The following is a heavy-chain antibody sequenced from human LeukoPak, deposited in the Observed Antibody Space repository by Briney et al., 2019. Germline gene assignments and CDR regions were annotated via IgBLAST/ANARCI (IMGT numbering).Heavy chain of an antibody. J-gene: IGHJ4*02. V-gene: IGHV3-9*01. CDR1: GLTFDAYA. CDR3: AKGRRAVAGTGFDY. Sequence: LTGGSLRLSCAASGLTFDAYAMHWVRQAPGKGLEWVSGISWNSGSIGYADSVKGRFTISRDNAKNSLYLQMNCLRAEDTALYYCAKGRRAVAGTGFDYWGQGTLVTVSS. CDR2: ISWNSGSI. D-gene: IGHD6-19*01.